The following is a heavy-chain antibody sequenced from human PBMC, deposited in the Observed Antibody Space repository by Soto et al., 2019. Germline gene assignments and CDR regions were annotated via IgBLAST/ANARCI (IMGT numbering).Heavy chain of an antibody. CDR1: GYTFTSYD. CDR3: ATGPVPVAGTGGYYYYYMDV. J-gene: IGHJ6*03. V-gene: IGHV1-24*01. D-gene: IGHD6-19*01. CDR2: FDPEDGET. Sequence: GASVKVSCKASGYTFTSYDINWVRQAPGKGHEWMGGFDPEDGETIYAQKFQGRVTMTEDTSTDTAYMELSSLRSEDTAVYYCATGPVPVAGTGGYYYYYMDVWGKGTTVTVSS.